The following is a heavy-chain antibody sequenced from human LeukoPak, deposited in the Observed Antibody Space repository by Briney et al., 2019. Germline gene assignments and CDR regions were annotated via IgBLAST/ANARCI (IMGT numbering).Heavy chain of an antibody. Sequence: GGSLRLSCAASGFTFSSYGMSWVRQAPGKGLEWVSDISRSSSEIHYADSVTGRFTISRDNAKNSVYLQMNSLRVEDTAVYYCARDSGTYSYYMDVWGKGTTVTVSS. CDR1: GFTFSSYG. J-gene: IGHJ6*04. V-gene: IGHV3-48*01. CDR2: ISRSSSEI. CDR3: ARDSGTYSYYMDV. D-gene: IGHD5-18*01.